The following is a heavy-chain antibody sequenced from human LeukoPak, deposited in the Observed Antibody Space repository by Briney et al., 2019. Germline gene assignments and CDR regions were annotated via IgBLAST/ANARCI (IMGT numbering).Heavy chain of an antibody. D-gene: IGHD4-17*01. J-gene: IGHJ3*02. V-gene: IGHV4-59*11. CDR1: HGSFSSHY. CDR2: ISYIGST. Sequence: SETLSLTCTVSHGSFSSHYWSWIRQPPGKGLEWIGYISYIGSTNYNPSLKSRVTISVDTSKNQFSLKLSSVTAADTAVYYCARDLTTVTKGLDIWGQGTMVTVSP. CDR3: ARDLTTVTKGLDI.